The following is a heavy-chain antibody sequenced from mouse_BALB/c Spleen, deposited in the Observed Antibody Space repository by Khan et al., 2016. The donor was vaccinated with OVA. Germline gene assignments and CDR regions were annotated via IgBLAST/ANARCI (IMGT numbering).Heavy chain of an antibody. J-gene: IGHJ3*01. V-gene: IGHV1S132*01. Sequence: QVQLQQSGTELVKPGASVKLSCKTSGYTFTSYWIQWVKQRPGQGLEWIGQIFPGTGTTYYNENFTGKATLTIDTTSTTAYMQLSRLTSEDSAVSCCAGGYCGNYEFAYWGQGTRVTVSA. CDR1: GYTFTSYW. D-gene: IGHD2-1*01. CDR3: AGGYCGNYEFAY. CDR2: IFPGTGTT.